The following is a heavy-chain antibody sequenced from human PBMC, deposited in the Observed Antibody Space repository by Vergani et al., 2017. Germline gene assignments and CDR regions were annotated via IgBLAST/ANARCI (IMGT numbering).Heavy chain of an antibody. Sequence: QLQLQESGPGLVKPSETLSLTCTVSGGSIRSSSYYWGWIRQPPGKGLEWIGSIYYSGSTYYNPSLKSRVTISVDTSKNQFSLKLSAVTAADTAVYYCARVMRRQLGFYWGQGTLVTVSS. CDR2: IYYSGST. J-gene: IGHJ4*02. CDR1: GGSIRSSSYY. V-gene: IGHV4-39*07. D-gene: IGHD6-13*01. CDR3: ARVMRRQLGFY.